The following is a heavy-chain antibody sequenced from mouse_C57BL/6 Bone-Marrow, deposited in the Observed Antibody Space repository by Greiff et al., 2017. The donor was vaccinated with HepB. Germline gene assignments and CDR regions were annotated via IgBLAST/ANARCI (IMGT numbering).Heavy chain of an antibody. CDR2: ISNLAYSI. CDR3: ARGGGSSPYWYFDV. Sequence: EVKVVESGGGLVQPGGSLKLSCAASGFTFSDYGMAWVRQAPRKGPEWVAFISNLAYSIYYADTVTGRITISRENAKNTLYLEMSSLRSEDTAMYYCARGGGSSPYWYFDVWGTGTTVTVSS. V-gene: IGHV5-15*01. D-gene: IGHD1-1*01. J-gene: IGHJ1*03. CDR1: GFTFSDYG.